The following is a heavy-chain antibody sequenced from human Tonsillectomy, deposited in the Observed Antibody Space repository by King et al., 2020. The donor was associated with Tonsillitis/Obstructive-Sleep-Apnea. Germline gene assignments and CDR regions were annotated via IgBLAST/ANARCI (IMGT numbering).Heavy chain of an antibody. CDR3: ATTVNY. Sequence: VQLVESGGGVVQPGRSLRLSCATSGFTFTNYGMHWVRQAPGKGLEWVAFIWHDGSNKFYADSVRGRFTISRDNSKNTLYLQMKSLRADDTAVYYCATTVNYWGQGTLVTVSS. J-gene: IGHJ4*02. D-gene: IGHD4-17*01. CDR1: GFTFTNYG. V-gene: IGHV3-33*01. CDR2: IWHDGSNK.